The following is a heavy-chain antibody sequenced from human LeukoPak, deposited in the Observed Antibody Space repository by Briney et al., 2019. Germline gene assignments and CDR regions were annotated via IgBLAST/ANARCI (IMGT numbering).Heavy chain of an antibody. D-gene: IGHD5-18*01. CDR2: IIPIFGTA. CDR3: ASRMDKGRGYSYGVDY. CDR1: RGTFSSYA. J-gene: IGHJ4*02. Sequence: SVKVSCKASRGTFSSYAISWVRQAPGQGLEWMGGIIPIFGTANYAQKFQGRVTITADKSTSTAYMELSSLRSEDTAVYYCASRMDKGRGYSYGVDYWGQGTLVTVSS. V-gene: IGHV1-69*06.